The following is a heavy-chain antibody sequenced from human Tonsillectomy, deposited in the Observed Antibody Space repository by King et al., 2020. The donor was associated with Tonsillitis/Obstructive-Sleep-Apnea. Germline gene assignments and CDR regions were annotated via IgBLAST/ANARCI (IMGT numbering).Heavy chain of an antibody. D-gene: IGHD3-16*01. J-gene: IGHJ3*02. CDR1: GFTVSSNY. Sequence: VQLVESGGGLIQPGGSLRLSCAASGFTVSSNYMSWVRQAPGKGLGWVSVIYSGGRTYYADSVKGRVTISRDNSKNTLYLQMNSLRAEDTAVYYCARDQVKDNDTGETAFDIGGQGTMVTVSS. CDR2: IYSGGRT. CDR3: ARDQVKDNDTGETAFDI. V-gene: IGHV3-53*01.